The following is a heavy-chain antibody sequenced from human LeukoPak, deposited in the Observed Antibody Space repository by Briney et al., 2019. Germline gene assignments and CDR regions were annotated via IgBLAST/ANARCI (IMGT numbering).Heavy chain of an antibody. CDR1: GGSVSIGSYY. CDR3: ARRGTGGRSFDI. D-gene: IGHD2-8*02. J-gene: IGHJ3*02. Sequence: PSETLSLTCTVSGGSVSIGSYYWTWFRRPPGKGLEWIGYSSYSGSTNFNPSLKSRVTISVDTSKNQFSLNLSSVTAADTAVYYCARRGTGGRSFDIWGQGTMVTVSS. V-gene: IGHV4-61*01. CDR2: SSYSGST.